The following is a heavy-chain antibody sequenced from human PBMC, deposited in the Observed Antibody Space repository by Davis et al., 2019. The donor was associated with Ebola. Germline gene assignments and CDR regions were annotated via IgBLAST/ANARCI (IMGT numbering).Heavy chain of an antibody. D-gene: IGHD1-14*01. J-gene: IGHJ4*02. V-gene: IGHV3-23*01. CDR1: GFSFSTYT. CDR2: FGTGGDT. Sequence: GESLKISCAASGFSFSTYTMTWVRQAPGKGLEWVSTFGTGGDTYYADSVKGRFAISRDNSKNTLYLQMNSLRAEDTAVYYCARGEGSSEYWGQGTLVTVSS. CDR3: ARGEGSSEY.